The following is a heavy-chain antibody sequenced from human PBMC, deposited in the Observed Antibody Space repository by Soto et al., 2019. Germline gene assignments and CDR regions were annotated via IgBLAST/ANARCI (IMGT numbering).Heavy chain of an antibody. CDR1: GGTFSSYA. V-gene: IGHV1-69*13. D-gene: IGHD5-12*01. CDR2: IIPIFGTA. Sequence: GAAVKVSCKASGGTFSSYAISWVRQAPGQGLEWMGGIIPIFGTANYAQKFQGRVTITADESTSTAYMELSSLRSEDTAVYYCARGGKGLRHDFDIWGQGTMVTVSS. J-gene: IGHJ3*02. CDR3: ARGGKGLRHDFDI.